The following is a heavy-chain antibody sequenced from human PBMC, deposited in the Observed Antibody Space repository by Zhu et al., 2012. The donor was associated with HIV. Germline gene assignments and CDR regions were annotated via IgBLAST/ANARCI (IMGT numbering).Heavy chain of an antibody. CDR3: ARGGFRYSASGSYSFDY. Sequence: QVQLQQWGAGLLKPSETLSLTCAVYGGSFSGFYWSWIRQPPGKGLEWIGEISQSGDSNYVPSLKSRVTLSVDTSKNQFSLKLNSVTAADTAVYYCARGGFRYSASGSYSFDYWGQGTPVTVSS. J-gene: IGHJ4*02. CDR1: GGSFSGFY. D-gene: IGHD3-10*01. CDR2: ISQSGDS. V-gene: IGHV4-34*01.